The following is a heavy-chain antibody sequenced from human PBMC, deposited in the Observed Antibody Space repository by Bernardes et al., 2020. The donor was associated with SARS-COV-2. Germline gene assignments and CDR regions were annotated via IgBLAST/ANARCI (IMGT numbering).Heavy chain of an antibody. D-gene: IGHD3-10*01. J-gene: IGHJ3*02. CDR3: AREYGDSNDGLDI. CDR2: INTSAGTT. Sequence: ASVKVSCKATGYTFTTYDIHWVRQAPGQGLQWMGIINTSAGTTAYAEGFQGRLTMTRDTSTSTVYMDLNSLGSADTAIYYCAREYGDSNDGLDIWGQGTMVSVSS. V-gene: IGHV1-46*01. CDR1: GYTFTTYD.